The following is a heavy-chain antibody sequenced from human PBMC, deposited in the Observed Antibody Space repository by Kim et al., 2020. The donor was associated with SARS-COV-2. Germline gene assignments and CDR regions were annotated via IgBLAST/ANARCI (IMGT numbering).Heavy chain of an antibody. Sequence: ASVKVSCKASGYTFTGYYMYWVRQAPGQGLEWMGWINPNSGGTNYAQKFQGRVTMTRDTSISTAYMELSRLRSDDTAVYYCARYADYDILTGFYYYGMDVWGQGTTVTVSS. CDR2: INPNSGGT. J-gene: IGHJ6*02. CDR3: ARYADYDILTGFYYYGMDV. CDR1: GYTFTGYY. V-gene: IGHV1-2*02. D-gene: IGHD3-9*01.